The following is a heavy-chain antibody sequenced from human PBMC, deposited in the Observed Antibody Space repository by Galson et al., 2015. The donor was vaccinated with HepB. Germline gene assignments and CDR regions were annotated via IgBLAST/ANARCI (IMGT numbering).Heavy chain of an antibody. Sequence: SLRPSCAASGFTFSSYAMHWVRQAPGKGPEWVAVISYGGKNKYYADSGKGRFAITRDNSKNTLYLQMNSLRADDTAVYYCASSNRNCGNNYSDYWGQGTLVTVSS. D-gene: IGHD2-21*01. CDR2: ISYGGKNK. V-gene: IGHV3-30*09. J-gene: IGHJ4*02. CDR3: ASSNRNCGNNYSDY. CDR1: GFTFSSYA.